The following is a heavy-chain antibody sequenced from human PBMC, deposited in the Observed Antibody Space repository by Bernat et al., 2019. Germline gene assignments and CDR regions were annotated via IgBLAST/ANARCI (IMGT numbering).Heavy chain of an antibody. V-gene: IGHV3-64*01. CDR1: GFSFSNYA. Sequence: EVQVVESGGSLVQPGGSLRLSCAASGFSFSNYAMYWVRQAPGKGLEYVSAISSNGGGRHYANSEKGRFTISRDDSENKLYLQMGSLRAEDMAVYHCARGGYCSGGTCYSSLTRHWYFDLWGRGTLVTVSS. CDR3: ARGGYCSGGTCYSSLTRHWYFDL. D-gene: IGHD2-15*01. CDR2: ISSNGGGR. J-gene: IGHJ2*01.